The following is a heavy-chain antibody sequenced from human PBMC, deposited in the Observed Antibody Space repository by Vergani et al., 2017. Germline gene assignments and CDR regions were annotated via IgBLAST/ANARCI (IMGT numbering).Heavy chain of an antibody. D-gene: IGHD5-12*01. V-gene: IGHV3-23*01. Sequence: EVQLLESGGDLVQPGGSLRLSCSASGFTFNHLAMNWVRQAPGKGLEWVSGISGSDGSTYYAGSVKGLFTISRDSSKNTLYLQMNSLSAGDTAVYYCAKANPRNSGYDYLYYYHAMDIWGQGTTVTVS. CDR3: AKANPRNSGYDYLYYYHAMDI. J-gene: IGHJ6*02. CDR1: GFTFNHLA. CDR2: ISGSDGST.